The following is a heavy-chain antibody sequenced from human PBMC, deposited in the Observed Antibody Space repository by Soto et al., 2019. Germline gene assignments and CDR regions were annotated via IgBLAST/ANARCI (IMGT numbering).Heavy chain of an antibody. Sequence: PSETLSLTCTVSGGSISSYYWSWIRQPPGKGLEWIGYIYYSGSTNYNPSLKSRVTISVDTSKNQFSLKLSSVTAADTAVYYCARHNGAEGDYFDYWGQGTLVTVSS. CDR3: ARHNGAEGDYFDY. CDR2: IYYSGST. CDR1: GGSISSYY. D-gene: IGHD4-17*01. J-gene: IGHJ4*02. V-gene: IGHV4-59*08.